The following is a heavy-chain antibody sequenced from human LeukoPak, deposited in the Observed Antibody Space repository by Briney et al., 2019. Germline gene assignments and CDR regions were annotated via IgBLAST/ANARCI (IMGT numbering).Heavy chain of an antibody. CDR1: GGSFSGYY. CDR2: ITHSGRT. J-gene: IGHJ5*02. CDR3: ARVTMVRGVAMDWFDP. Sequence: SETLSLTCAVYGGSFSGYYWSWIRQSPGKGLEWIAEITHSGRTNHNPSLESRISISLDTSRNQFSLKLSSVTAADMGVYYCARVTMVRGVAMDWFDPWGQGTLVTVSS. D-gene: IGHD3-10*01. V-gene: IGHV4-34*01.